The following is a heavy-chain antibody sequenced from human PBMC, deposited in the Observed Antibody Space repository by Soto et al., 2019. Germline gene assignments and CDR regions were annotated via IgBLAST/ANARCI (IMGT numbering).Heavy chain of an antibody. V-gene: IGHV4-31*03. CDR2: IYYSGST. Sequence: SETLSLTCTVSGGSISSGGYYWSWIRQHPGKGLEWIGYIYYSGSTYYNPSLKSRVTISVDTSKNQFSLKLSSVTAADTAVYYCARGGSGSYSFYYSYGMDVWGQGTTVTVSS. D-gene: IGHD3-10*01. CDR1: GGSISSGGYY. CDR3: ARGGSGSYSFYYSYGMDV. J-gene: IGHJ6*02.